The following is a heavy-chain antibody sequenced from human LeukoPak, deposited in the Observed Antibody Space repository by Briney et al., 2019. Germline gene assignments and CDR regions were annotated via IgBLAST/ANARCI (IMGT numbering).Heavy chain of an antibody. J-gene: IGHJ4*02. Sequence: PGGSLRLSCAASGFTFSNYAMSWVRQAPGKGPEWVSAVSGSGDTTYYADSVQGRFTISRDSSKNTLYLQMNSLRAEDTALYYCAKGRHASSGMFDYWGQGTLVTVPS. D-gene: IGHD1-26*01. V-gene: IGHV3-23*01. CDR3: AKGRHASSGMFDY. CDR2: VSGSGDTT. CDR1: GFTFSNYA.